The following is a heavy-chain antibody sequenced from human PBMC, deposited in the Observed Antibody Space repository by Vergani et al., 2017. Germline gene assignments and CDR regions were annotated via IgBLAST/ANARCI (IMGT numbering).Heavy chain of an antibody. V-gene: IGHV3-33*01. J-gene: IGHJ4*02. CDR1: GFTFSTYG. D-gene: IGHD5-24*01. CDR3: GRGSDNYN. Sequence: QVQLVESGGGVVQPGRSLRLSCVASGFTFSTYGKYWVRQAPGKGLGWVAALWYDGKYKYYADSVKGRFTISRDNSKNTLYLQMNSLRVEDTAVYYCGRGSDNYNWGQGTLVTVSS. CDR2: LWYDGKYK.